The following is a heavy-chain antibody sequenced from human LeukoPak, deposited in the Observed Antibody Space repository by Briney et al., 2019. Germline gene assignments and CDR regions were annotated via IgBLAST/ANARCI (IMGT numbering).Heavy chain of an antibody. CDR2: ISGSGGST. J-gene: IGHJ4*02. CDR3: ALASMVQGVTFDY. CDR1: GSTLSSYA. D-gene: IGHD3-10*01. V-gene: IGHV3-23*01. Sequence: GGPLRLSCAASGSTLSSYAMSWVRQAPGKGLEWVSAISGSGGSTYYADSVKGRVTISRDNSKNTLHLQMNSLRAEDTAVYYCALASMVQGVTFDYWGQGTLVTVSS.